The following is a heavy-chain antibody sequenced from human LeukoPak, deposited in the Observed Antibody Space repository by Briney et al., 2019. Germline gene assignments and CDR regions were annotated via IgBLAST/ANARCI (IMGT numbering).Heavy chain of an antibody. CDR1: GYFISSSNSY. CDR3: ARQTGSGLFILP. Sequence: SETLSLTCTVSGYFISSSNSYWGWIRQPPGKGLEWIGSIYYSGNTYYNASLKSQVSISIDTSKNQFSLRLTSVTAADTAVYYCARQTGSGLFILPGGQGTLVTVSS. D-gene: IGHD3/OR15-3a*01. J-gene: IGHJ4*02. V-gene: IGHV4-39*01. CDR2: IYYSGNT.